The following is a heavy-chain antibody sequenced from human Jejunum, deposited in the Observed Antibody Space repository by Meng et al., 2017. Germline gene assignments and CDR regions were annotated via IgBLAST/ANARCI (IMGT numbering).Heavy chain of an antibody. J-gene: IGHJ5*02. CDR3: ARVGLGYSLGNGFDP. D-gene: IGHD5-18*01. CDR1: GISFSGYA. CDR2: ISHDGTKR. Sequence: GESLKISCAASGISFSGYALHWVRQTPGKGLEGVAVISHDGTKRYADAVKDRFSISRDDPKNTLFLQMNSLRSEDTGVYYCARVGLGYSLGNGFDPWGQGTPVTVSS. V-gene: IGHV3-30*04.